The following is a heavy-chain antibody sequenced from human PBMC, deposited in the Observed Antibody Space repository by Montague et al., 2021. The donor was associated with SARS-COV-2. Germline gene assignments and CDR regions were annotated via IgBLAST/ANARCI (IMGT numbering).Heavy chain of an antibody. CDR2: IHHTGIT. Sequence: SETLSLTCAVSGASVSSINCWSWVRQPPGRVLLWIAEIHHTGITNFNPSLRSRVSISLDSSKNQLSLTLISVTAADTAIYYCASHPVFQQLYSWGQGTLVSVSS. V-gene: IGHV4-4*02. CDR1: GASVSSINC. D-gene: IGHD6-13*01. CDR3: ASHPVFQQLYS. J-gene: IGHJ4*02.